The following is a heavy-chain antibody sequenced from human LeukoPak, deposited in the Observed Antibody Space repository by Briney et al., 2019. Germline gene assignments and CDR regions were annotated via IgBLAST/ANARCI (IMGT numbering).Heavy chain of an antibody. CDR3: ARGRSSIWGFDY. CDR1: GFTVSSNY. J-gene: IGHJ4*02. Sequence: GGSLRLSCAASGFTVSSNYMNWVRQAPGKGLEWVSVIYGGGSTYYADSVKGRFTISRDNSKNTLYLQMNSLRAEDTAVYSCARGRSSIWGFDYWGQGTLVTVSS. V-gene: IGHV3-53*01. D-gene: IGHD6-13*01. CDR2: IYGGGST.